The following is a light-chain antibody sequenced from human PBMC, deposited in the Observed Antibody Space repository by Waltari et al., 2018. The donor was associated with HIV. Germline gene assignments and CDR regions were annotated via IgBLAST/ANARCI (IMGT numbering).Light chain of an antibody. V-gene: IGLV2-14*03. Sequence: HSALSKPAAVCGDPGESSTIPCTGTSSAVGGYNDFSWYQQRPGKAPKLMIYDVSNRPSGVSNRFSGSKSGNTASLTISELQAEDEADYYRSSYTSSSTPYVFGTGTKVTVL. CDR2: DVS. CDR1: SSAVGGYND. CDR3: SSYTSSSTPYV. J-gene: IGLJ1*01.